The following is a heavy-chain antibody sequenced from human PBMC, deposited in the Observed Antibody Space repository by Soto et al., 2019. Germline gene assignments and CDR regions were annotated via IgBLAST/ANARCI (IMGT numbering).Heavy chain of an antibody. D-gene: IGHD4-4*01. CDR1: EDSVSSNSAA. V-gene: IGHV6-1*01. J-gene: IGHJ4*02. CDR2: TYYRSKWYN. Sequence: TLSLTCAISEDSVSSNSAAWNWIRQSPSRGLEWLGRTYYRSKWYNDYAESVKSRITINPDTSKNQFSLHLNSVTPEDTAVYYCARDPPDFHSAFDYWGQGTLVTVSS. CDR3: ARDPPDFHSAFDY.